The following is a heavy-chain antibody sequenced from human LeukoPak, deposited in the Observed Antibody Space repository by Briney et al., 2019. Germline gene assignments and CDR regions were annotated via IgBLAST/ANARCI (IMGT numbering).Heavy chain of an antibody. Sequence: PGGSLRLSCAASGFICGDYSMNWVRQAPGKGLEWISYISGGSSDLHYADSVKGRFTISRDNAKNSLYLQMNSLRDEDTAVYYCVRDPVRRFDYWGQGALVTVSS. J-gene: IGHJ4*02. V-gene: IGHV3-48*02. CDR3: VRDPVRRFDY. CDR1: GFICGDYS. D-gene: IGHD3-10*01. CDR2: ISGGSSDL.